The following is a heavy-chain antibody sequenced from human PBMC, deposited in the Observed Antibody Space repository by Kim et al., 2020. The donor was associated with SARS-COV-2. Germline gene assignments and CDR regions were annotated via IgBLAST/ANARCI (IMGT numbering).Heavy chain of an antibody. CDR1: GGSISSGDYY. D-gene: IGHD3-3*01. J-gene: IGHJ4*02. Sequence: SETLSLTCTVSGGSISSGDYYWSWIRQPPGKGLEWIGYIYYSGSTYYNPSLKSRVTISVDTSKNQFSLKLSSVTAADTAVYYCARARLSSTIFCVVTRLFDYGGKGTLAAAS. V-gene: IGHV4-30-4*01. CDR3: ARARLSSTIFCVVTRLFDY. CDR2: IYYSGST.